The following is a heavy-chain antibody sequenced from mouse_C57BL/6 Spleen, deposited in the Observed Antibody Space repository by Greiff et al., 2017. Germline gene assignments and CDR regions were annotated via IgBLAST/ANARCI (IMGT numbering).Heavy chain of an antibody. J-gene: IGHJ1*03. Sequence: EVKLMESGGDLVKPGGSLKLSCAASGFTFSSYGMSWVHQTPDKRLEWVATISSGGSYTYYPDSVKGRFTISRDNAKNTLYLQMSSLKSEDTAMYYCARQGYASPWYFDVWGTGTTVTVSS. CDR2: ISSGGSYT. V-gene: IGHV5-6*01. CDR3: ARQGYASPWYFDV. CDR1: GFTFSSYG. D-gene: IGHD3-1*01.